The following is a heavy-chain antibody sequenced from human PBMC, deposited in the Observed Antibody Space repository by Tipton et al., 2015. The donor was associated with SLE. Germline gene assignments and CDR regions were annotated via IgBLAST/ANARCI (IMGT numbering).Heavy chain of an antibody. Sequence: SLRLSCAASGFTFSSYGMHWVRQAPGKGLEWVAVISYDGSKKKYVDSVKGRFTISRDNSKNTLYLQMNSLRAEDTALYYCAKDSGSGSFDYWGQGTLVTVSS. V-gene: IGHV3-33*05. J-gene: IGHJ4*02. D-gene: IGHD3-10*01. CDR2: ISYDGSKK. CDR1: GFTFSSYG. CDR3: AKDSGSGSFDY.